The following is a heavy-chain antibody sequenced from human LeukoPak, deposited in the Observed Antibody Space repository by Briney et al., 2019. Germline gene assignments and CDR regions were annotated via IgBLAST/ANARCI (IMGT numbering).Heavy chain of an antibody. CDR2: ISGSGGST. Sequence: PGGSLRLSCAASGFTFSSYAMSWVRQAPGKGLEWVSAISGSGGSTYYADSVKGRFTISRDNSKNTLYLQMNSLRAEDTAVYYCAKGGPPSFFTRIGGYSYGGPFDYWGQGTLVTVSS. D-gene: IGHD5-18*01. CDR3: AKGGPPSFFTRIGGYSYGGPFDY. J-gene: IGHJ4*02. CDR1: GFTFSSYA. V-gene: IGHV3-23*01.